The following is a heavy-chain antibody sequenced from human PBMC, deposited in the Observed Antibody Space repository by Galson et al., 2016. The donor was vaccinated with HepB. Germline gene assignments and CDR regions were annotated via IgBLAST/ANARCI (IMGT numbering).Heavy chain of an antibody. J-gene: IGHJ6*02. CDR3: ARDGLYCGSTSCYLDV. D-gene: IGHD2-2*01. Sequence: SLRLSCATSGFTFSSYWMTWVRQAPGKGLEWVAVIWYDGSNKYYADSVKGRFTISRDNSKNTLYLQMNSLRAEDTAVYYCARDGLYCGSTSCYLDVWGQGTTVTVSS. V-gene: IGHV3-33*08. CDR1: GFTFSSYW. CDR2: IWYDGSNK.